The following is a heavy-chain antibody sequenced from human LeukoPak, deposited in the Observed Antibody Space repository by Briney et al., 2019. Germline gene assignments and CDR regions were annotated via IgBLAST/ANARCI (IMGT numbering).Heavy chain of an antibody. Sequence: ASVKVSCKASGYTLTDYFMNWVRQAPGQGLEWMGWINPNSGGTNYAKKFQGRVTMTRDTSISTVYMELSRLRSDDTAVYYCARVESSGWYRYWGQGTLVTVSS. CDR1: GYTLTDYF. D-gene: IGHD6-19*01. J-gene: IGHJ4*02. V-gene: IGHV1-2*02. CDR2: INPNSGGT. CDR3: ARVESSGWYRY.